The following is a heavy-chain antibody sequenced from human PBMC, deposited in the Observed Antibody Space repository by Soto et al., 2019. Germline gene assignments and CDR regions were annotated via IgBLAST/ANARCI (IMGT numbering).Heavy chain of an antibody. D-gene: IGHD3-10*01. CDR3: AKSGSSRYYYYGMDV. CDR1: GFTFSSYG. V-gene: IGHV3-30*18. CDR2: ISYDGSNK. J-gene: IGHJ6*04. Sequence: PGGSLRLSWAASGFTFSSYGMHWVRQAPGKGLEWVAVISYDGSNKYYADSVKGRFTISRDNSKNTLYLQMNSLRAEDTAVYYCAKSGSSRYYYYGMDVWGKGTTVTVSS.